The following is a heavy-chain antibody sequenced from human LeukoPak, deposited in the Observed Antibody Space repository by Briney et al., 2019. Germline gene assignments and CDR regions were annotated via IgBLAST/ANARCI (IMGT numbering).Heavy chain of an antibody. J-gene: IGHJ4*02. CDR3: AKAMSLIKNFDY. CDR1: GFTFSSYA. Sequence: GRSLRLSCAASGFTFSSYAMSWVRQAPGKGLEWVSAISGSGGSTYYADSVKGRFTISRDNSKNTLYLQMNSLRAEDTAVYYCAKAMSLIKNFDYWGQGTLVTVSS. D-gene: IGHD3-10*01. V-gene: IGHV3-23*01. CDR2: ISGSGGST.